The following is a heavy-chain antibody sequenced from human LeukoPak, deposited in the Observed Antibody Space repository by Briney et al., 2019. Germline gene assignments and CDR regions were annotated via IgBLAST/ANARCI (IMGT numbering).Heavy chain of an antibody. J-gene: IGHJ3*02. Sequence: SETLSLTCAVYGGSFSGYYWSWIRQPPGKGLEWIGEINHSGSTNYNPSLKSRVTISVDTSKNQFSLKLSSVTAADTAVYYCARRGGGDRDAFDIWGQGTMVTVSS. D-gene: IGHD3-10*01. CDR3: ARRGGGDRDAFDI. CDR1: GGSFSGYY. V-gene: IGHV4-34*01. CDR2: INHSGST.